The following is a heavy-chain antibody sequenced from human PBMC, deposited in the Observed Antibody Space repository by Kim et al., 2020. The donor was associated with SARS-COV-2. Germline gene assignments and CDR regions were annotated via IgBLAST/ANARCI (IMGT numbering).Heavy chain of an antibody. V-gene: IGHV1-69*01. Sequence: QKFQGRVTITADESTSTAYMELSSLRSEDTAVYYCARGWGSSGFNDAFDIWGQGTMVTVSS. D-gene: IGHD3-22*01. J-gene: IGHJ3*02. CDR3: ARGWGSSGFNDAFDI.